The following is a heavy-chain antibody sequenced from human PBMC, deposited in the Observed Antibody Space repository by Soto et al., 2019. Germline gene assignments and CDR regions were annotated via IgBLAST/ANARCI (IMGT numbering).Heavy chain of an antibody. CDR3: ARVPSPFDYYYAMDV. D-gene: IGHD3-16*01. V-gene: IGHV4-30-4*01. CDR1: GDSISSGNKY. J-gene: IGHJ6*02. CDR2: IFSSGTT. Sequence: QVQLRESGPGLVMPSQTLSLTCTVSGDSISSGNKYWSWIRQPPGKGLEWTGYIFSSGTTHYNPSLKSPLTMSLDASQTQFSLKLNSLTDADTAVYFCARVPSPFDYYYAMDVWGQGTTVTVSS.